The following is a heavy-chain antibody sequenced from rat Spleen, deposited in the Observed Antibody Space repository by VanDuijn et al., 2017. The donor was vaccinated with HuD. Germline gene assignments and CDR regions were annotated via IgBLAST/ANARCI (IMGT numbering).Heavy chain of an antibody. V-gene: IGHV5S13*01. CDR3: ARLPY. CDR2: IGTGGGIT. CDR1: GFTFSHYG. Sequence: EVQLVESGGDLVQPGRSLKLTCAASGFTFSHYGMAWVRQAPTKGLEWVASIGTGGGITYYPDSVKGRFTISRDNAKSTLYLQMDSLRSEDTATYYCARLPYWGQGVMVTVSS. J-gene: IGHJ2*01.